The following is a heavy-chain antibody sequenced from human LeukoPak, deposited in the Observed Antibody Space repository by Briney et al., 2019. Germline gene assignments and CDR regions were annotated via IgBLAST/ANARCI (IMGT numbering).Heavy chain of an antibody. CDR1: GFTFSSYA. CDR3: AKGVDAVRGAIITN. D-gene: IGHD3-10*01. CDR2: ISGSGGST. Sequence: GGSLRLSCAASGFTFSSYAMSWVRQAPGKGLEWVSAISGSGGSTYYADSVKGRFTISRDNSKNTLYLQMNSLRAEDTAVYYCAKGVDAVRGAIITNWGQGTLVTVSS. V-gene: IGHV3-23*01. J-gene: IGHJ4*02.